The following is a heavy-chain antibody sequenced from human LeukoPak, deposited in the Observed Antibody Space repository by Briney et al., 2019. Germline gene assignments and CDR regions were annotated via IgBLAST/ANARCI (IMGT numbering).Heavy chain of an antibody. CDR2: ISSSSSII. Sequence: PGGSLRLSCAASGFTFSSYSMNWVRQAPGKGLEWVSYISSSSSIIYFADSVKGRFTISRDNAKNSLYLQVNSLRAEDTAVYYCARERGYSSARGYFDYWGQGTLVTVSS. J-gene: IGHJ4*02. V-gene: IGHV3-48*04. CDR3: ARERGYSSARGYFDY. CDR1: GFTFSSYS. D-gene: IGHD6-19*01.